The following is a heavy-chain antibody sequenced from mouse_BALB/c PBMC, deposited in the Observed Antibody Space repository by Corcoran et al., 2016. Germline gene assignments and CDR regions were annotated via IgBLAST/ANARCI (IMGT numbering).Heavy chain of an antibody. Sequence: QIQLVQSGPELKKPGETVKISCKASGYTFTNYGMNWVKQAPGKGLKWMGWINSYTGEPTYADDFKGRFAFSLETSASTAYLQINNLKNEDTATYFCASYYCSSWYFDVWGAGTTVTVSS. J-gene: IGHJ1*01. CDR2: INSYTGEP. CDR3: ASYYCSSWYFDV. D-gene: IGHD1-1*01. CDR1: GYTFTNYG. V-gene: IGHV9-3-1*01.